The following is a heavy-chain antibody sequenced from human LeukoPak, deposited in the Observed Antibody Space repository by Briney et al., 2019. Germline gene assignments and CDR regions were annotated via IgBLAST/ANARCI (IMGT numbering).Heavy chain of an antibody. D-gene: IGHD3-22*01. CDR1: GFTFSSYA. CDR2: ISGSGGST. Sequence: PGGSLRLSCAASGFTFSSYAMSWVRQAPGKGLEWVSAISGSGGSTYYADSVKGRFTISRDNSKNTLYLQMNSLRAEDTAVYYCAKDLTCYYDSSGYQIDYWGQGILVTVSS. V-gene: IGHV3-23*01. CDR3: AKDLTCYYDSSGYQIDY. J-gene: IGHJ4*02.